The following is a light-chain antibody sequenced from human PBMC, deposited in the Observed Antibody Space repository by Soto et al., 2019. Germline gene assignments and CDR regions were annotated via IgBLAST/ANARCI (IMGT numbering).Light chain of an antibody. CDR3: SSYTTSNTRQIV. V-gene: IGLV2-14*03. J-gene: IGLJ1*01. CDR2: DVT. Sequence: QSVLTQPASVSGSPGQSITLSCTGNSSDVGGYNYVSWYQHHPGKAPKLIIYDVTNRPSGVSNPFSGSKSGNTASLTISGLQPEDEADYYCSSYTTSNTRQIVFGTGTKVTVL. CDR1: SSDVGGYNY.